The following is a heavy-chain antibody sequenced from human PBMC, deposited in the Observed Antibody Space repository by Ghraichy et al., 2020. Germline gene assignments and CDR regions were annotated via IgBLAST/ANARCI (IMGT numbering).Heavy chain of an antibody. CDR1: GFSLSTSGVG. CDR2: IYWDDDK. V-gene: IGHV2-5*02. J-gene: IGHJ3*02. D-gene: IGHD3-22*01. Sequence: SGPTLVKPTQTLTLTCTFSGFSLSTSGVGVGWIRQPPGKALEWLALIYWDDDKRYSPSLKSRLTITKDTSKNQVVLTMTNMDPVDTATYYCAHSTYYYDSSGYYFDAFDIWGQGTMVTVSS. CDR3: AHSTYYYDSSGYYFDAFDI.